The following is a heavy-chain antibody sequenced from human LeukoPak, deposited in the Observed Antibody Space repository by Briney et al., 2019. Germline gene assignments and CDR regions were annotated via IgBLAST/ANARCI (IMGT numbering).Heavy chain of an antibody. CDR1: GFTFSNAG. CDR2: IKTKPDGGPT. V-gene: IGHV3-15*07. Sequence: PGGSLRLSCAASGFTFSNAGMNWVRQAPGKGLEWVGGIKTKPDGGPTVYAVPVRGRFTISRDDSKKTLLLQIDSLKTEDTAVYYCTTRVVTTNDFWGQGTLVTVSS. D-gene: IGHD2-21*02. CDR3: TTRVVTTNDF. J-gene: IGHJ4*02.